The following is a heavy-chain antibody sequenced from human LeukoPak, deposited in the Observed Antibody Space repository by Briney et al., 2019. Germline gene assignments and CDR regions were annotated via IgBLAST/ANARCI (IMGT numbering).Heavy chain of an antibody. V-gene: IGHV3-30*04. CDR1: GFTFSNYA. CDR3: ARGFVGSY. J-gene: IGHJ4*02. CDR2: ISYDGSNK. D-gene: IGHD2-15*01. Sequence: PGGPLRLSCAASGFTFSNYAMHWVRQAPGKGLEWVAVISYDGSNKFYADSVKGRFTISRDNSKNTLHLQMNSLRAEDTAVYYCARGFVGSYWGQGTLVTVSS.